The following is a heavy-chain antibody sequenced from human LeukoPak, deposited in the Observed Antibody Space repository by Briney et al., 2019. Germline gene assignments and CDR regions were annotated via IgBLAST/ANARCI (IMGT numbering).Heavy chain of an antibody. V-gene: IGHV4-34*01. CDR3: ARDRGWELGSRNWFDP. J-gene: IGHJ5*02. CDR1: GGSSSGYY. Sequence: PSETLSLTCAVYGGSSSGYYWSWIRQPPGKGLEWIGEINHSGSTNYNPSLKSRVTISVDTSKNQFSLKLSSVTAADTAVYYCARDRGWELGSRNWFDPWGQGTLVTVSS. D-gene: IGHD1-26*01. CDR2: INHSGST.